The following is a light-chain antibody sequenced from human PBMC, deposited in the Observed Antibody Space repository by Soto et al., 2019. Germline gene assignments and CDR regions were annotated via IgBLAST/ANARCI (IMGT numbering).Light chain of an antibody. CDR3: QQYNNWPLT. J-gene: IGKJ4*01. CDR1: QSVSDN. Sequence: EIVVKLSAATLSVSPRERATLSCMASQSVSDNLALYQQRPGQAPRLLIYGASIRAAGIPARISGSGSGTEFTLTISSLQSEDFAVYSCQQYNNWPLTFGGGTKVDIK. V-gene: IGKV3-15*01. CDR2: GAS.